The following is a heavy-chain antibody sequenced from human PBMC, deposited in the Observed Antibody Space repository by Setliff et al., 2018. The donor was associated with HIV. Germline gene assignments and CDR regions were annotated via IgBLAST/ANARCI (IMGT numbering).Heavy chain of an antibody. J-gene: IGHJ3*02. Sequence: SETLSLTCAVSGDSVSGYYWSWIRQPAGRGLEWIGRVHNSAGSNYNPSLKSRVTMSVDTAKNQLSLKLTAVSAADTAVYYCARARIDVLADSPHDVFDIWGRGIMVTVSS. D-gene: IGHD3-22*01. CDR3: ARARIDVLADSPHDVFDI. CDR2: VHNSAGS. CDR1: GDSVSGYY. V-gene: IGHV4-59*10.